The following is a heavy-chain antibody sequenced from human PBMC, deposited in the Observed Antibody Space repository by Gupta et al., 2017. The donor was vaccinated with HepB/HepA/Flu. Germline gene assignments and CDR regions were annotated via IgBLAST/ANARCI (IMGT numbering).Heavy chain of an antibody. CDR2: VIPLFGTP. D-gene: IGHD3-3*01. CDR3: ASNRPFHNFWSGYHNLDD. J-gene: IGHJ4*02. Sequence: QLEQSGAEMRKPGSSVKVSCQTSGGTFSNSAISWVRQAPGQGLEWMGGVIPLFGTPIYAQKFEERVTMSADKSTNTAYLHLSSLKFDDTAIEYCASNRPFHNFWSGYHNLDDGGPGTLVTVXS. CDR1: GGTFSNSA. V-gene: IGHV1-69*06.